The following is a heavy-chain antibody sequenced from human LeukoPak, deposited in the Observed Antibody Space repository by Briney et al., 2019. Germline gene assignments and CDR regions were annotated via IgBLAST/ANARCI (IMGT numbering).Heavy chain of an antibody. D-gene: IGHD6-19*01. CDR2: IRYDGSNK. J-gene: IGHJ4*02. CDR3: AKDGPGVQWLVPRGMPL. CDR1: GFTFSSYG. V-gene: IGHV3-30*02. Sequence: PGGSLRLSCAASGFTFSSYGMHWVRQAPGKGLEWVAFIRYDGSNKYYADSVKGRFTISRDNSKNTLYLQMNSLRAEDTAVYYCAKDGPGVQWLVPRGMPLRGQGTLATVSS.